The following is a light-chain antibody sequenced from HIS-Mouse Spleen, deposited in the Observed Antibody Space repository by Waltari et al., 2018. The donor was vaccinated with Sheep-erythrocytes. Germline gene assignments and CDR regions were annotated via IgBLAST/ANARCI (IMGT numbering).Light chain of an antibody. Sequence: QSALTQPRSVSGSPGQSVTISCTGTSSDVGGYNYVSWYQQHPGKAPNLMIYDVSKRPAGVPGRCSCSKSGNTASLTISGLQAEDEADYYCCSYAGSYNHVFATGTKVTVL. CDR2: DVS. CDR3: CSYAGSYNHV. CDR1: SSDVGGYNY. J-gene: IGLJ1*01. V-gene: IGLV2-11*01.